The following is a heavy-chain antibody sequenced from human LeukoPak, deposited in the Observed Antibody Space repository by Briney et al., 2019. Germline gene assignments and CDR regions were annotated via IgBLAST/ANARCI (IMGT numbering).Heavy chain of an antibody. D-gene: IGHD2-15*01. CDR3: ARVVVAATYYYYYYMDV. V-gene: IGHV4-59*02. J-gene: IGHJ6*03. CDR1: GGSVSNYY. CDR2: IYCSGST. Sequence: PSETLSLTCTVSGGSVSNYYWSWIRQPPGKGLQWIGYIYCSGSTNYNPSLKSRVDISVDTSKNQFSLKLSSVTAADTAVYYCARVVVAATYYYYYYMDVWGKGTTVTVSS.